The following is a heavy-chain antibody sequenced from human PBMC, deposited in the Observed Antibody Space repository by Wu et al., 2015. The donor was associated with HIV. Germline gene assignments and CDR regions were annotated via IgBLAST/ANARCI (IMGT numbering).Heavy chain of an antibody. D-gene: IGHD3-9*01. J-gene: IGHJ6*02. CDR1: GYTFASYD. V-gene: IGHV1-8*01. CDR3: ARSYYDSLTGYYIHGMDV. CDR2: MNPNSGNT. Sequence: QVQLEQSGAEVKKPGASVKVSCKASGYTFASYDFKWVRQATGQGLEWMGWMNPNSGNTGYAKKFQGRVTMTWNISISTAYMELSSLRSDDTAVYYCARSYYDSLTGYYIHGMDVWGQGTTVTGLL.